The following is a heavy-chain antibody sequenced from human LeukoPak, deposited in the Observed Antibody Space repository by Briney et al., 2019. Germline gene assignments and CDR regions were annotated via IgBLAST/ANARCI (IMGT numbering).Heavy chain of an antibody. CDR2: IYSGGST. Sequence: GGSLRLSCAASGFTVSSNYMSWVRQAPGKGLEWVSVIYSGGSTYYADSVKGRFTIPRDNSKNTLYLQMNSLRAEDTAVYYCARDTQDSSSWYPLDYWGQGTLVTVSS. V-gene: IGHV3-66*01. CDR1: GFTVSSNY. J-gene: IGHJ4*02. CDR3: ARDTQDSSSWYPLDY. D-gene: IGHD6-13*01.